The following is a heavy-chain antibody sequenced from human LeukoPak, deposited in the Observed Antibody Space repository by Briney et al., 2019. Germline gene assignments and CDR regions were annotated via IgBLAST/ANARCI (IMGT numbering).Heavy chain of an antibody. CDR2: INPNSGGT. Sequence: APVKVSCKASGYTFTGYYMHWVRQAPGQGLEWMGWINPNSGGTNYAQKFQGRVTMTRDTSISTAYMELSRLRSDDTAVYYCARVYYYDSSGYMEFDYWGQGTLATVSS. CDR3: ARVYYYDSSGYMEFDY. J-gene: IGHJ4*02. CDR1: GYTFTGYY. D-gene: IGHD3-22*01. V-gene: IGHV1-2*02.